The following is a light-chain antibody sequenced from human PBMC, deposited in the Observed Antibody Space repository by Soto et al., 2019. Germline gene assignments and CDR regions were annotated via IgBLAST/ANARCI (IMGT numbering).Light chain of an antibody. CDR2: AAS. J-gene: IGKJ1*01. Sequence: DIQMTQSPSTLSASVGDRITITCRASESISSWLAWYQHKPGKAPKRLIYAASSLQSGVPSRFSGSGSGTEFTLTISSLQPEDFATYFCLQHDSYPWTFGQGTKVDIK. CDR3: LQHDSYPWT. CDR1: ESISSW. V-gene: IGKV1-17*01.